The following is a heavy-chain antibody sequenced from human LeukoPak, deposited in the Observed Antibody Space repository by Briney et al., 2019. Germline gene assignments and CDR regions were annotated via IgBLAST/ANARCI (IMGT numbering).Heavy chain of an antibody. CDR2: ISYDGSNK. D-gene: IGHD6-13*01. CDR1: GFTFSSYA. Sequence: TGGSLRLSCAASGFTFSSYAMHWVRQAPGKGLEWVAVISYDGSNKYYADSVKGRFTASRDNAQNSLYLQMNSLRVEDTAVYYCARHPNSNWDYWGQGTLVTVSS. CDR3: ARHPNSNWDY. V-gene: IGHV3-30-3*01. J-gene: IGHJ4*02.